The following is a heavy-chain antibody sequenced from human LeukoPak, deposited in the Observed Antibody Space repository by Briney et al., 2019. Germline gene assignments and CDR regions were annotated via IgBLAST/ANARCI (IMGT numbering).Heavy chain of an antibody. D-gene: IGHD4-23*01. V-gene: IGHV1-18*01. CDR3: ARNKGTSGVIGYFDY. CDR1: GYTFTSYG. Sequence: ASVKVSCKASGYTFTSYGISWVRQAPGQGLEWMGWISAYNGNTNYAQKLQGRVTMTTDTSTSTAYMELRSLGSDDTAVYYCARNKGTSGVIGYFDYWGQGTLVTVSS. CDR2: ISAYNGNT. J-gene: IGHJ4*02.